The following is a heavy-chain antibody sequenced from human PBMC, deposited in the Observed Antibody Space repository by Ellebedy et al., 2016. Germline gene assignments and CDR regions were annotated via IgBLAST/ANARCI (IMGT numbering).Heavy chain of an antibody. V-gene: IGHV4-59*01. D-gene: IGHD6-13*01. Sequence: SETLSLXCSVSGGSINNYYWSWICQPPGKGLEWIGYVYYRASPRYNPSLGSRVTVSADTSKNQFSLRLSSVTPADTAVYYCARVLRQRYSNTVWKSTYYYYAMDVWGQGTTVTVSS. J-gene: IGHJ6*02. CDR1: GGSINNYY. CDR2: VYYRASP. CDR3: ARVLRQRYSNTVWKSTYYYYAMDV.